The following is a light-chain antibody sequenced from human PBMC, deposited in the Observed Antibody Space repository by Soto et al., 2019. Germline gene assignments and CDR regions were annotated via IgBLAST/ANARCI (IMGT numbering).Light chain of an antibody. CDR2: DAS. CDR3: QQRSNWIT. J-gene: IGKJ5*01. CDR1: QSVSSY. V-gene: IGKV3-11*01. Sequence: EIVLTQSPATLALSAVEGATLSCRASQSVSSYLAWYQQKPGQAPRLLIYDASNRATGIPARFSGSGSGTDFTLTISSLEPEDFAVYYCQQRSNWITFGQGTLLEIK.